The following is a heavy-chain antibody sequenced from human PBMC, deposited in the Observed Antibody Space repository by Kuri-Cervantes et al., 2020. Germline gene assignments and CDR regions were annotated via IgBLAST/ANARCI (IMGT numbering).Heavy chain of an antibody. J-gene: IGHJ5*02. CDR3: ARVEDCSSTSCGWARFDP. V-gene: IGHV3-74*01. D-gene: IGHD2-2*01. Sequence: GESLKISCAASGFTFNNNWMHWVRQAPGKGLEWLSRINGDGSNKHYADSVKGRFTVSRHNSKNTLYLQMNSLRAEDTAVYYCARVEDCSSTSCGWARFDPWGQGTLVTVSS. CDR1: GFTFNNNW. CDR2: INGDGSNK.